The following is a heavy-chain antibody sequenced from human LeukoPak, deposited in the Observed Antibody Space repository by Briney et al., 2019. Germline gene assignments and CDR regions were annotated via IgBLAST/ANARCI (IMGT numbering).Heavy chain of an antibody. J-gene: IGHJ4*02. Sequence: SETLSLTCAVSGGSISSGGYSWSWIRQPPGKGREWLGYIYHSGRTYYNPSLKSRVTISVDRSKNQFSPKLSSVTAADTAVYYCARTVVVVAAIPYCDYWGQGTLVTVSS. CDR1: GGSISSGGYS. D-gene: IGHD2-15*01. V-gene: IGHV4-30-2*01. CDR2: IYHSGRT. CDR3: ARTVVVVAAIPYCDY.